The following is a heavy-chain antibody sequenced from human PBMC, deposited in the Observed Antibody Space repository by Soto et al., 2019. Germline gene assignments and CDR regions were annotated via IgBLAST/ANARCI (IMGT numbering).Heavy chain of an antibody. D-gene: IGHD4-4*01. CDR2: IIHIFDVA. CDR1: GVTFSSHA. CDR3: ARDRTDGYSYFES. J-gene: IGHJ4*02. Sequence: QVQLVQSGAEVRKPGSSVKVACKASGVTFSSHAIPWVRQSRGQGLEWMRRIIHIFDVATYAPKFQGKITITANMSTGSAAMKATSVRSNDTAVYNGARDRTDGYSYFESWGQGTLVTVSS. V-gene: IGHV1-69*09.